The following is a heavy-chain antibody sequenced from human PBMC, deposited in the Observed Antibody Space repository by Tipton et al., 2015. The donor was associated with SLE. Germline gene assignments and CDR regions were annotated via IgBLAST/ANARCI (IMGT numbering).Heavy chain of an antibody. D-gene: IGHD2-2*01. CDR2: IDQSGST. CDR3: ARAGPGYCSSTSCLDV. V-gene: IGHV4-34*01. CDR1: GGFLRDYF. Sequence: TLSLTCDVYGGFLRDYFWSWIRQPPGKGLEWIGEIDQSGSTNYNPSLKSRVTTSVDTSKNQFSLKLSSVTAADTAVYYCARAGPGYCSSTSCLDVWGKGTTVTVSS. J-gene: IGHJ6*04.